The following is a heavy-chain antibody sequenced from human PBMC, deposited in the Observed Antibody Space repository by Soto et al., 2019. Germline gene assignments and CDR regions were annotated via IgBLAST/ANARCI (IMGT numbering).Heavy chain of an antibody. D-gene: IGHD6-19*01. CDR2: ISYDGSNK. CDR1: GFTFSSYG. J-gene: IGHJ6*02. V-gene: IGHV3-30*18. Sequence: GGSLRLSCAASGFTFSSYGMHWVRQAPGKGLEWVAVISYDGSNKYYADSVKGRFTISRDNSKNTLYLQMNSLRAEDTAVYYCAKDLGYSSGWYSYYYYGMDVWGQGTTVTVSS. CDR3: AKDLGYSSGWYSYYYYGMDV.